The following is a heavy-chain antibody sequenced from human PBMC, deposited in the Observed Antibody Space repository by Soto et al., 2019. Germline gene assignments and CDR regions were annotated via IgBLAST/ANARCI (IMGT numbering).Heavy chain of an antibody. CDR3: TTYTGSGMDV. Sequence: EVQMVETGGGLSQPGGSLRLSCAVSGFLVSSKYMTWVRQAQGKGLEWVSVIYTGGSTHYADSARGRFTISRDSSKNTLDLQMNSLRAEDAAVYYFTTYTGSGMDVWGKGTTVTVSS. J-gene: IGHJ6*04. CDR1: GFLVSSKY. CDR2: IYTGGST. V-gene: IGHV3-53*02. D-gene: IGHD5-12*01.